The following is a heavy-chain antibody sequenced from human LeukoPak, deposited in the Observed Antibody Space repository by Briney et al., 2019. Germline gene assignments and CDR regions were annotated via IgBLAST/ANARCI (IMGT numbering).Heavy chain of an antibody. D-gene: IGHD1/OR15-1a*01. J-gene: IGHJ6*03. CDR2: IKQDGSEK. CDR3: ARDSEEIRYKWNKAGYYYYIDV. V-gene: IGHV3-7*01. CDR1: GFTFSSYW. Sequence: PGGSLRLSCAASGFTFSSYWMSWVRQAPGKGLEWVANIKQDGSEKYYVDSVKGRFTISRDNAKNSLYLQMNSLRVEDTAVYYCARDSEEIRYKWNKAGYYYYIDVWGKGTTVTVSS.